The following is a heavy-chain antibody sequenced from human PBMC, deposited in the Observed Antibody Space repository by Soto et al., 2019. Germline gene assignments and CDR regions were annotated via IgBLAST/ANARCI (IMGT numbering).Heavy chain of an antibody. CDR1: GFTFSSYA. CDR3: AKESPNIVVVTATPYYFDY. J-gene: IGHJ4*02. D-gene: IGHD2-21*02. CDR2: ISGSGGST. Sequence: VQLLESGGGLVQPGGSLRLSCAASGFTFSSYAMSWVRQAPGKGLEWVSAISGSGGSTYYADSVKGRFTISRDNSKNTLYLQMNSLRAEDTAVYYCAKESPNIVVVTATPYYFDYWGQGTLVTVSS. V-gene: IGHV3-23*01.